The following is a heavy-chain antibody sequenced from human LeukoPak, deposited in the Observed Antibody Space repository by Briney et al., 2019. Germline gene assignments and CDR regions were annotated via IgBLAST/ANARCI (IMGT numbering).Heavy chain of an antibody. Sequence: GGSLRLSCAASGFTFTNYAMTWVRQAPGKGLEWVSTLSGSGDNTYYADAVKGRFTISRDNSKSTLYLEMNSLRAEDTAIYYCAIDIIEGWDFDSWGQGTLVTVSS. CDR1: GFTFTNYA. D-gene: IGHD2/OR15-2a*01. CDR3: AIDIIEGWDFDS. CDR2: LSGSGDNT. V-gene: IGHV3-23*01. J-gene: IGHJ4*02.